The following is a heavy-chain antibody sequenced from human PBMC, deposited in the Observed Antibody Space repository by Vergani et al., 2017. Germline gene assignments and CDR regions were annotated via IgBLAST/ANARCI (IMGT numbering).Heavy chain of an antibody. CDR1: GYNFTGYY. J-gene: IGHJ4*02. D-gene: IGHD3-10*01. V-gene: IGHV1-2*02. CDR2: INPNSGGT. CDR3: ARSAMVRGIITDFDY. Sequence: QVQLVQSGAEVKKPGASVKVSCKASGYNFTGYYMHWVRQAPGQGLEWMGWINPNSGGTNYAQKFQGKVTMTRDTSISTAYMELSRRRSDATAVYYCARSAMVRGIITDFDYWGQGTLVTVSS.